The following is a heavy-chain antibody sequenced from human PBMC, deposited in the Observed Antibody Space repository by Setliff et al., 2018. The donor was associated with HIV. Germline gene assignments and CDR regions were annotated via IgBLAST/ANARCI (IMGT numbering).Heavy chain of an antibody. CDR3: ATGITVAPDY. Sequence: PSETQSLTCAVYGESFSYYFWSWVRQPPGKGLEWIGEINHSGSTNYNPSLKSRVTISADTSKNQFSLKLTSVTAADTAVYYCATGITVAPDYWGQGSLVTVSS. CDR1: GESFSYYF. V-gene: IGHV4-34*01. CDR2: INHSGST. D-gene: IGHD6-19*01. J-gene: IGHJ4*02.